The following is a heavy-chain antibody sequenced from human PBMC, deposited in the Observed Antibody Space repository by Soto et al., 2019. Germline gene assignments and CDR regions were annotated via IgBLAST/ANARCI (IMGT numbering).Heavy chain of an antibody. V-gene: IGHV1-69*01. Sequence: QVQLVQSGAEVKKPGSSEKVSCKASGSTFSSYAISWVRQAPGQGLEWMGGLIPIFGTANYAQKFQGRVTINADESTSTDYMEPSSLRSEDTAVYYCAGVTTKDNNWFDPWGQGTLVIVSS. CDR1: GSTFSSYA. CDR3: AGVTTKDNNWFDP. CDR2: LIPIFGTA. D-gene: IGHD2-8*01. J-gene: IGHJ5*02.